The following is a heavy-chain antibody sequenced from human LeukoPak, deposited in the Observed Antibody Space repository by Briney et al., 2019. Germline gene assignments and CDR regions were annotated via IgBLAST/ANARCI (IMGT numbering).Heavy chain of an antibody. Sequence: GGSLRLSCAASGFTFSNHAMNWVRQAPGKGLEWVSYIISSSGAIYYADSVKGRFTISRDNAKNSLYLQMNSLRAEDTAVYYCARIPYTSGWHHSDNWGQGTLVTVSS. D-gene: IGHD6-19*01. CDR2: IISSSGAI. V-gene: IGHV3-48*04. J-gene: IGHJ4*02. CDR1: GFTFSNHA. CDR3: ARIPYTSGWHHSDN.